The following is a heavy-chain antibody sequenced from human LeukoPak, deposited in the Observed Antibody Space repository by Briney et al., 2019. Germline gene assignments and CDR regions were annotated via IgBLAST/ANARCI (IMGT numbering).Heavy chain of an antibody. J-gene: IGHJ5*02. CDR3: ARKGMRRNWFDP. Sequence: ASVKVSCKGSGYTFTSYDINWVRQATGQGLEWMGWMNPNSGNTGYAQKFQGRVTITRNTSISTAYMELSSLRSEDTAVYYCARKGMRRNWFDPWGQGTLVTVSS. D-gene: IGHD2-8*01. CDR1: GYTFTSYD. CDR2: MNPNSGNT. V-gene: IGHV1-8*03.